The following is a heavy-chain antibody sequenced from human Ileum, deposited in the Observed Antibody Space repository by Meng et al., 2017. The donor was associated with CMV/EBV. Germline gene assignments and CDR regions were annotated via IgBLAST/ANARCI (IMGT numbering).Heavy chain of an antibody. J-gene: IGHJ4*02. CDR3: AGDLVASVTGFDY. CDR1: GDILTTNKYY. Sequence: LSLEACGPGVVNPGETPTISCMSSGDILTTNKYYWCLIRPPPGEGLWWSRNLFYRDSNYDQSSLNRGATTSETSTKNHYFLMLTSMAADKTADYCSAGDLVASVTGFDYWGQGTLVTVSS. V-gene: IGHV4-39*02. CDR2: LFYRDSN. D-gene: IGHD2-15*01.